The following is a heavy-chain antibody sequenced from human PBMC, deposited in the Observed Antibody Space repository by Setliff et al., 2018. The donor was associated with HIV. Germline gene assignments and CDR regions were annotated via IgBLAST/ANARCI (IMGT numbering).Heavy chain of an antibody. CDR2: INAGDDNT. CDR1: GYTFSTNA. CDR3: ARGSCSGCYLSDY. V-gene: IGHV1-3*01. D-gene: IGHD6-19*01. Sequence: GSVQVSCKAFGYTFSTNAIHWVRQAPGQRLEWMGYINAGDDNTRYSEKFQGRVTITRDTSANTAYMELSSLRSEDTAVYYCARGSCSGCYLSDYWGLGTLVTVSS. J-gene: IGHJ4*02.